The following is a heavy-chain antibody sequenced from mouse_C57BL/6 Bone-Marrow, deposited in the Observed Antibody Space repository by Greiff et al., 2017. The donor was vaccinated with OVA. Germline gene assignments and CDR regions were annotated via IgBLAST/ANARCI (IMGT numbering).Heavy chain of an antibody. Sequence: QVHVKQPGAELVMPGASVKLSCKASGYTFTSYWMHWVKQRPGQGLEWIGEIDPSDSYTNYNQKFKGKSTLTVDKSSSTAYMQLSSLTSEDSAVYYCARDYGSSFAYWGQGTLVTVSA. CDR3: ARDYGSSFAY. V-gene: IGHV1-69*01. D-gene: IGHD1-1*01. CDR2: IDPSDSYT. CDR1: GYTFTSYW. J-gene: IGHJ3*01.